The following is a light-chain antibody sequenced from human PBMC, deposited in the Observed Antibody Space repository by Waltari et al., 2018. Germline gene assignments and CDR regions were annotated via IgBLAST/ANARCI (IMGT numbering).Light chain of an antibody. CDR1: RSHLVSTT. J-gene: IGLJ2*01. Sequence: QSVLTQPPSASGPPGPRVTISCSGRRSHLVSTTFNLYQQFPGTAPKLLMYSKDERPSGVPDRFSGSKSDTSASLAISGLQSEDEADYYCAAWDDRLNGPVFGGGTKLTVL. CDR3: AAWDDRLNGPV. V-gene: IGLV1-44*01. CDR2: SKD.